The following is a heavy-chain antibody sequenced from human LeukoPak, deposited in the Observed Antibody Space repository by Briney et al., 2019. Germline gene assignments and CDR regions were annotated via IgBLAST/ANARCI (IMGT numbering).Heavy chain of an antibody. J-gene: IGHJ4*02. CDR3: AKDRDSSSFSSFDY. V-gene: IGHV3-23*01. CDR2: ISGSGGST. CDR1: GFTFSSYA. Sequence: PGGSLRFSCAASGFTFSSYAMSWVRQAPGKGLEWVSAISGSGGSTYYADSVKGRFTISRDNSKNTLYLQMNSLRAEDTAVYYCAKDRDSSSFSSFDYWGQGTLVTVSS. D-gene: IGHD6-6*01.